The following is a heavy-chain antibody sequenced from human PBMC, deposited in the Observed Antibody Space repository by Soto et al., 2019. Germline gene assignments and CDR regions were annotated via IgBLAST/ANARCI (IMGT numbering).Heavy chain of an antibody. CDR2: IWYDGSNK. CDR3: ARPGIAAAGDDDAFDI. Sequence: PGGSLRLSCAASGFTFSSYGMHWVRQAPGKGLEWVAVIWYDGSNKYYADSVKGRFTISRDNSKNTLYLQMNSLRAEDTAVYYCARPGIAAAGDDDAFDIWGQGTMVTVSS. CDR1: GFTFSSYG. V-gene: IGHV3-33*01. D-gene: IGHD6-13*01. J-gene: IGHJ3*02.